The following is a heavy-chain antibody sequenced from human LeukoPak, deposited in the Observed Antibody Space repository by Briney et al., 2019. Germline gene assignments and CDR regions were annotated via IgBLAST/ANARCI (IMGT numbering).Heavy chain of an antibody. Sequence: SETLSLTCTVSGGSISSSSYYWGWIRQPPGKGLEWIGSIYYSGSIYYNPSLKSRVTISVDTSKNQFSLKLSSVTAADTAVYYCARLRGDTAMVTLFDYWGQGTLVTVSS. CDR2: IYYSGSI. V-gene: IGHV4-39*01. J-gene: IGHJ4*02. CDR1: GGSISSSSYY. D-gene: IGHD5-18*01. CDR3: ARLRGDTAMVTLFDY.